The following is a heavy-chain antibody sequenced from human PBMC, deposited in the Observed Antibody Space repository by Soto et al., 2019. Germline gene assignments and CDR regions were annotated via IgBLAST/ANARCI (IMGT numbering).Heavy chain of an antibody. CDR1: GGSISNFY. D-gene: IGHD3-9*01. Sequence: SETLSLTCTVSGGSISNFYWSWIRQPPGKGLEWIGYVYYTGSTSYNPSLKRRVTFSADSSRGQFSLRLNSVTAADTAVYYCARTVLGPDLLADSFVDYYYYMYVWGKGTTVPVSS. J-gene: IGHJ6*03. CDR2: VYYTGST. V-gene: IGHV4-59*08. CDR3: ARTVLGPDLLADSFVDYYYYMYV.